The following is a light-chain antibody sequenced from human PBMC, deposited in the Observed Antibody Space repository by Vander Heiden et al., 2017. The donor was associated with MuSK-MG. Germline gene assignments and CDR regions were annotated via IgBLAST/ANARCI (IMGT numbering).Light chain of an antibody. CDR2: NKK. J-gene: IGLJ2*01. CDR1: NSNIENNR. CDR3: AAGDDSLSVL. Sequence: QPVLTQPPSASGTPGQRVTISCSGSNSNIENNRVSWHQHHPGTATHLIIYNKKERPAGVPDRFSGSKSGTSASLAISGLRSEDEAHYYCAAGDDSLSVLYGGGTKRTVL. V-gene: IGLV1-47*02.